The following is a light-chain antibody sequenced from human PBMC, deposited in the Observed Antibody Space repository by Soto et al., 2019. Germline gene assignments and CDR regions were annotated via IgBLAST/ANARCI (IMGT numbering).Light chain of an antibody. J-gene: IGKJ2*03. V-gene: IGKV1-39*01. CDR3: QQSTSTPDS. CDR1: QSISIY. CDR2: AAS. Sequence: DIQMTQSPSSLSASVGDRVTITCRASQSISIYLNWYQQKTGKAPKLLIYAASHLQSGVPSRFSGSGAGTDFTLTINSQQPGDFATYYCQQSTSTPDSFGQGTKVEIK.